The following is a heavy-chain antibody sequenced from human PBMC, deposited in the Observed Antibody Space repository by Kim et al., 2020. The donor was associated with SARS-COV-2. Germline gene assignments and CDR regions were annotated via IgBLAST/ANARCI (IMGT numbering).Heavy chain of an antibody. J-gene: IGHJ4*02. D-gene: IGHD6-25*01. Sequence: GGSLRLSCAASGFTFSSYAMHWVRQAPGKGLEWVAVISYDGSNKYYADSVKGRFTISRDNSKNTLYLQMNSLRAEDTAVYYCVGSSGTFDYWGQGTLVTVSS. CDR3: VGSSGTFDY. CDR1: GFTFSSYA. V-gene: IGHV3-30-3*01. CDR2: ISYDGSNK.